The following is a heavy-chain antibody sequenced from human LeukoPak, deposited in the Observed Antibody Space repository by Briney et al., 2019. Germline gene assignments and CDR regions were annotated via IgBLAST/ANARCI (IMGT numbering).Heavy chain of an antibody. Sequence: GASVKVSCKASGYTFTSYGINWVRQATGQGLEWMGWMNPNSGNTGYAQKFQGRVTMTRNTSISTAYMELSSLRSEDTAVYYCARGVHDYVLWFDPWGQGTLVTVSS. CDR2: MNPNSGNT. J-gene: IGHJ5*02. CDR3: ARGVHDYVLWFDP. V-gene: IGHV1-8*01. D-gene: IGHD3-16*01. CDR1: GYTFTSYG.